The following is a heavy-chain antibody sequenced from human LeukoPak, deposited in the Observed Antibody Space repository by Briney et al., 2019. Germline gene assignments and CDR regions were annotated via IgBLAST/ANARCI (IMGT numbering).Heavy chain of an antibody. CDR3: ARGGGCSSTSCYLVY. CDR1: GFTFSNYD. D-gene: IGHD2-2*01. V-gene: IGHV3-48*04. Sequence: GGSLRLSCAASGFTFSNYDMNWVRQAPGKGLEWVSYISSSSSIVYYADSVKGQFTISRDNAKNTLYLQMNSLRAEDTAVYYCARGGGCSSTSCYLVYWGQGTLVTVSS. CDR2: ISSSSSIV. J-gene: IGHJ4*02.